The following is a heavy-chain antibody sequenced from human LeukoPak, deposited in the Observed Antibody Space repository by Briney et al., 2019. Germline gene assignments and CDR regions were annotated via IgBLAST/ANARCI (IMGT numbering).Heavy chain of an antibody. CDR1: GFTFSSYW. D-gene: IGHD5-18*01. J-gene: IGHJ3*02. V-gene: IGHV3-7*05. CDR2: MDQDGTEK. Sequence: PGGSLRLSCAASGFTFSSYWMSWVRQAPGKGLERVANMDQDGTEKNYVDSVKGRFTISRDNAKNLVYVQMNSLRAEDTALYYCARDRGYSTFDIWGQGTMVTVSS. CDR3: ARDRGYSTFDI.